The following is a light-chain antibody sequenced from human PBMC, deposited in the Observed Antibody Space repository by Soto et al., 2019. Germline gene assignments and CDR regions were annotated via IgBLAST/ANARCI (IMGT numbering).Light chain of an antibody. CDR3: MQPLQSWT. J-gene: IGKJ1*01. CDR2: LGS. Sequence: IVITQSPLSLPVTPGEPASISCRSSQSLLQSNGYNYLDWYLQKPGQSPQLLIYLGSNRASGVPDRFSGSGSGTDFTLKISRVEAEDVGVYYCMQPLQSWTFGQGTKV. V-gene: IGKV2-28*01. CDR1: QSLLQSNGYNY.